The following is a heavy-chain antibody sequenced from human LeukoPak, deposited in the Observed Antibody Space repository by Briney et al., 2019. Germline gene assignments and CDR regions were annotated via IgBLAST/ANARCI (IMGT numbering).Heavy chain of an antibody. V-gene: IGHV3-9*01. CDR2: ISWNSGSI. CDR3: ARDGGYGDYEYYGMDV. CDR1: GFTFDDYA. J-gene: IGHJ6*02. Sequence: PGRSLRLSCAASGFTFDDYAMHWVRQAPGKGLEWVSGISWNSGSIGYADSVKGRFTISRDNAKNSLYLQMNSLRAEDTAVYYCARDGGYGDYEYYGMDVWGQGTTVTVSS. D-gene: IGHD4-17*01.